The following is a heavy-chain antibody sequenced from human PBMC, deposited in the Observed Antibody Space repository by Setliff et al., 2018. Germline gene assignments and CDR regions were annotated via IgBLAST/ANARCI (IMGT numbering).Heavy chain of an antibody. V-gene: IGHV4-4*07. J-gene: IGHJ6*03. CDR3: AREQWLDPPGYYYRDV. D-gene: IGHD6-19*01. CDR2: IYIGGSA. CDR1: GGSISSYY. Sequence: PSETLSLTCTVSGGSISSYYWSWIRQPAGKGLEWIGHIYIGGSANYNPSLKSRVTMSIDTSKNQFSLKLNSVTAADMAVYYCAREQWLDPPGYYYRDVWAKGTTVTV.